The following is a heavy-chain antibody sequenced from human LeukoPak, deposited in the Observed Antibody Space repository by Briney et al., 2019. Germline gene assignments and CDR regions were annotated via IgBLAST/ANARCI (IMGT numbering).Heavy chain of an antibody. D-gene: IGHD3-16*01. Sequence: GGSLRLSCAASGFTFSSYSMNWVRQAPGKGLEWVSSISSSSSYIYYADSVKGRFTISRDNAKNSLYLQMNSLRAEDTAVYYCARALGASDGDAFDIWDQGTMVTVSS. CDR2: ISSSSSYI. CDR3: ARALGASDGDAFDI. V-gene: IGHV3-21*01. J-gene: IGHJ3*02. CDR1: GFTFSSYS.